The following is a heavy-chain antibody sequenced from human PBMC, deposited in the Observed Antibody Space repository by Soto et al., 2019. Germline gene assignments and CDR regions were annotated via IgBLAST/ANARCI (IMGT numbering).Heavy chain of an antibody. CDR1: GGSISSYY. CDR3: AREPHYSSGWPDYYYCSGMDV. D-gene: IGHD6-25*01. J-gene: IGHJ6*02. CDR2: IYYSGST. Sequence: PSETLSLTCTVSGGSISSYYWSWIRKPPGKGLEWSGYIYYSGSTNYNPSLKSRVTISVDTSKNQFSLKLSSVTAADTAVYYCAREPHYSSGWPDYYYCSGMDVWGQGTTVTVSS. V-gene: IGHV4-59*01.